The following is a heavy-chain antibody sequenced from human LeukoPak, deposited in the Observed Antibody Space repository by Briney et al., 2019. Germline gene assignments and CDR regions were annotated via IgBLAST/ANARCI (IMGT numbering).Heavy chain of an antibody. Sequence: KAGESLQISCKGSGYIFTSYWIGWVRQLPGKGLEWMGIIYPGDSDTRYSPSFQGQVTISADKSISTAYLQWSSLKASDTAMYYCARAGKVVPAANMVWGQGTLVTVSS. CDR3: ARAGKVVPAANMV. J-gene: IGHJ4*02. CDR2: IYPGDSDT. D-gene: IGHD2-2*01. CDR1: GYIFTSYW. V-gene: IGHV5-51*01.